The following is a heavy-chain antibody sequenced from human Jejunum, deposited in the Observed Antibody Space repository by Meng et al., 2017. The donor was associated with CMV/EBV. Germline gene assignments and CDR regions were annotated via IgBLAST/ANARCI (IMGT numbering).Heavy chain of an antibody. CDR3: ARDSYHYGSSTYNWFDP. V-gene: IGHV4-59*01. J-gene: IGHJ5*02. D-gene: IGHD3-10*01. CDR2: IHHSGTT. Sequence: SIRTYWCSWIRQSPGKGLEWIGYIHHSGTTNHNPSLRSRVIMSVDTSNNQFSLKLTSVTAADTAVYYCARDSYHYGSSTYNWFDPWGQGILVTVSS. CDR1: SIRTYW.